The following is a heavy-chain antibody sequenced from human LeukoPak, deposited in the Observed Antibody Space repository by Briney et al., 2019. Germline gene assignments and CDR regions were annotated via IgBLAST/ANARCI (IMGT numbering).Heavy chain of an antibody. CDR1: GGSFSGYY. CDR3: AIRQLRVTAPIDY. D-gene: IGHD2-21*02. CDR2: INHSGST. V-gene: IGHV4-34*01. J-gene: IGHJ4*02. Sequence: SETLSLTCAVYGGSFSGYYWSWIRQPPGKGLEWIGEINHSGSTNYNPSLKSRVTISVDTSKNQFPLKLSSVTAADTAVYYCAIRQLRVTAPIDYWGQGTLVTVSS.